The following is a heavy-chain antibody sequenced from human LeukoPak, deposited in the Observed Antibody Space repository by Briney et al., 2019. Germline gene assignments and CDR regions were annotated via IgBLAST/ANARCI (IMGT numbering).Heavy chain of an antibody. J-gene: IGHJ4*02. D-gene: IGHD6-19*01. V-gene: IGHV3-9*01. CDR2: ISWNSGSI. Sequence: GGSLRLSCAASGFTFDDYAMHWVRQAPGKGLGWVSGISWNSGSIGYADSVKGRFTISRDNAKNSLYLQMNSLRAEDTALYYCAKGRSSGWSTFDYWGQGTLVTVSS. CDR3: AKGRSSGWSTFDY. CDR1: GFTFDDYA.